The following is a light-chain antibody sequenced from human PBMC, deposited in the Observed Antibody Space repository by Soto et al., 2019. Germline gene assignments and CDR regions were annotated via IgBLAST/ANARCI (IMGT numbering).Light chain of an antibody. Sequence: EIVLTQSPSTLSVSPGYRATLSFRASRSVSSYLAWYQQKPGQAPRLLIYDASNRPTDIPDRFSGSGSGTEFTLTISSLQPEDFATYYCQQHGQWPITFGQGTRLEI. CDR1: RSVSSY. CDR3: QQHGQWPIT. V-gene: IGKV3D-15*01. CDR2: DAS. J-gene: IGKJ5*01.